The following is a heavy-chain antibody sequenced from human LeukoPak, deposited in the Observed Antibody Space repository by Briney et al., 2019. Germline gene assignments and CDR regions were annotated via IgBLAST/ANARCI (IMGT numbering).Heavy chain of an antibody. Sequence: SETLSLTCTVSGGSISSSSDYWGWIRQAPGKGLEWIGSIYYHENTYYNSSLKSRVTISVDTSKNQFSLKLNSVTAADTAVYFCARRTYSAAYWKHFDYWGQGTLVTVYS. D-gene: IGHD1-1*01. J-gene: IGHJ4*02. CDR2: IYYHENT. CDR3: ARRTYSAAYWKHFDY. CDR1: GGSISSSSDY. V-gene: IGHV4-39*01.